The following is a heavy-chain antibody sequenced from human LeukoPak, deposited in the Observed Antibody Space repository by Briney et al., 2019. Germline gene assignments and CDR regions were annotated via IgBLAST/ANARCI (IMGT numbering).Heavy chain of an antibody. CDR3: AKRWYLNY. CDR2: ISASGDST. J-gene: IGHJ4*02. D-gene: IGHD5-24*01. CDR1: GFTFSIYA. V-gene: IGHV3-23*01. Sequence: GGSLRLSCAASGFTFSIYAMSWVRQAPGKGLEWVSVISASGDSTYYADSVKGRFTISRDNSKNTLYLQMNSLRVEDTAIYYCAKRWYLNYWGQGTLVTVSS.